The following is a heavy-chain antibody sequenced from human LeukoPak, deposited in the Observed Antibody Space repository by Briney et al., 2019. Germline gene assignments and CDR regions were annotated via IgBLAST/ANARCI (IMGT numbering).Heavy chain of an antibody. CDR1: GFTFSNYW. Sequence: PGGSLRLSCAASGFTFSNYWMHWVRQAPGEALMWVSRIKSDGSSTTYADSVKGRFTISRDSAKNTLYLQMNSPRAEDTAVYYCSRDSLSSCGGDCYSGLDVWGQGTTVTVSS. V-gene: IGHV3-74*01. CDR2: IKSDGSST. D-gene: IGHD2-21*02. J-gene: IGHJ6*02. CDR3: SRDSLSSCGGDCYSGLDV.